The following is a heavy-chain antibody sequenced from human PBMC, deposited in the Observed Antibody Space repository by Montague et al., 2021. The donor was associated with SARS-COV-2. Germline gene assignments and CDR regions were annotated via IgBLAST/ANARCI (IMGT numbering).Heavy chain of an antibody. CDR3: TRGLVRGINWFDP. D-gene: IGHD3-10*01. CDR1: GFTFGDYA. V-gene: IGHV3-49*03. J-gene: IGHJ5*02. CDR2: IRSKAYGGTT. Sequence: SRILSCSASGFTFGDYAMSWFRQAPGEGLEWVGFIRSKAYGGTTEYAASVKGRFTISRDDSKSIAYLQMNSLKTKDTAVYYCTRGLVRGINWFDPWGQGTLVTVSS.